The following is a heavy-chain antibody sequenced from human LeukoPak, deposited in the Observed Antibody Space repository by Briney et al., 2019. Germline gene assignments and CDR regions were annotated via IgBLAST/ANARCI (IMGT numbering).Heavy chain of an antibody. CDR2: INHSGST. CDR1: GGSFSGYY. D-gene: IGHD2-2*01. Sequence: SETLSLTCAVYGGSFSGYYWSWIRQPPGKGLEWIGEINHSGSTNYNPSLKSRVTISVDTSKNRFSLKLSSVTAADTAVYYCARGSTVVPAASTTYGMDVWGKGTTVTVSS. CDR3: ARGSTVVPAASTTYGMDV. J-gene: IGHJ6*04. V-gene: IGHV4-34*01.